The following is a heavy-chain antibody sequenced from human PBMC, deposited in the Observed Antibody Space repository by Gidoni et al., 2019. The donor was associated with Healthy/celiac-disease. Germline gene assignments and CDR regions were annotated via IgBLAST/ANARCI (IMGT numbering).Heavy chain of an antibody. J-gene: IGHJ6*02. D-gene: IGHD3-3*01. CDR2: ISSSSSYI. CDR1: GFTFSSYS. V-gene: IGHV3-21*01. Sequence: EVQLVESGGGLVKPGGSLRLSCAASGFTFSSYSMNWVRQAPGKGLEWVSSISSSSSYIYYADSVKGRFTISRDNAKNSLYLQMNSLRAEDTAVYYCARVLLDYDSIFGGMDVWGQGTTVTVSS. CDR3: ARVLLDYDSIFGGMDV.